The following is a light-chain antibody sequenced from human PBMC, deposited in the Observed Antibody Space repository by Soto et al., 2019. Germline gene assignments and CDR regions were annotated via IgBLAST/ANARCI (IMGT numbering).Light chain of an antibody. Sequence: EIVLTQSPGTLSLSPGERATLSCRASQSVSSSYLAWYQQKPGQAPRLLIYATSSRATGIPDRCSGSGSVTDYSPTISRLEPEDFAVYFCQQYGGSPLVTFGQGTRLEIK. CDR2: ATS. J-gene: IGKJ5*01. CDR1: QSVSSSY. V-gene: IGKV3-20*01. CDR3: QQYGGSPLVT.